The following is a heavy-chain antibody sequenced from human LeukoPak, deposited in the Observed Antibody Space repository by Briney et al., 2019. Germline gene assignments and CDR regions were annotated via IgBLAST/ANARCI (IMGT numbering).Heavy chain of an antibody. CDR1: GFTFSSYA. CDR2: ISYDGSNK. CDR3: ARGLRAAALGY. J-gene: IGHJ4*02. D-gene: IGHD6-13*01. V-gene: IGHV3-30-3*01. Sequence: GGSLRLSCAASGFTFSSYAMHWVRQAPGKGLEWVAVISYDGSNKYYADSVKGRFTISRDNSKNTLYLQMNSLRAEDTAVYYCARGLRAAALGYWGQGTLVTVSS.